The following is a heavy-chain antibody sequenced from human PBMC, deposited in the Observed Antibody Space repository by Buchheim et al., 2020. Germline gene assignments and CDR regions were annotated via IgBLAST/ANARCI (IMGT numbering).Heavy chain of an antibody. CDR2: IYYSGST. CDR1: GGSISSSSYY. D-gene: IGHD2-15*01. Sequence: QLQLQESGPGLVKPSETLSLTCTVSGGSISSSSYYWGWIRQPPGKGLEWIGSIYYSGSTYYNPSLKSRVTISVDTSKNQFSLKLSSVTAADTAVYYCAGHSRSRGYCSGGSCMPFSYWGQGTL. J-gene: IGHJ4*02. V-gene: IGHV4-39*01. CDR3: AGHSRSRGYCSGGSCMPFSY.